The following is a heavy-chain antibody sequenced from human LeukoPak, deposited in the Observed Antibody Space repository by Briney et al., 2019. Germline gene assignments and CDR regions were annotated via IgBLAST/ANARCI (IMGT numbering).Heavy chain of an antibody. CDR3: AKDKIWGEDYFDF. J-gene: IGHJ4*02. Sequence: RGSLRLSCAASGFTFSNYGMHWVRQAPGKGRKWVAFIRYDGSNKYYADSVKGRFTISRDNSKNTLYLQMNSLRAEDTAIYYCAKDKIWGEDYFDFWGQGTLVTVSS. V-gene: IGHV3-30*02. CDR2: IRYDGSNK. CDR1: GFTFSNYG. D-gene: IGHD3-16*01.